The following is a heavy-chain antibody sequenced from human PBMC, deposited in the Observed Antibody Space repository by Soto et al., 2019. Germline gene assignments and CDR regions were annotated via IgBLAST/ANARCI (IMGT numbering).Heavy chain of an antibody. V-gene: IGHV6-1*01. J-gene: IGHJ5*02. CDR1: GDSVSSNSAA. CDR2: TYYRSKWSN. Sequence: SQTLSLTCAISGDSVSSNSAAWNWIRQSPSRGLEWLGRTYYRSKWSNDYALSVEGRITINPDTSKNQFSLQLNSLTPEDTAVYYCARDERRIAAAGRFDPWGQGTLVTVSS. CDR3: ARDERRIAAAGRFDP. D-gene: IGHD6-13*01.